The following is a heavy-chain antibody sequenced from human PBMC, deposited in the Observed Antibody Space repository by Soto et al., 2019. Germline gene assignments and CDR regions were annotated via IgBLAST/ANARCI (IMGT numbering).Heavy chain of an antibody. CDR1: GFTFSSYA. J-gene: IGHJ4*02. CDR3: ARVFWYYYGSGSYRGDYFDY. Sequence: GGSLRLSCAASGFTFSSYAMHWVRQAPGKGLEWVAVISYDGSNKYYADSVKGRFTISRDNSKNTLYLQMNSLRAEDTAVYYCARVFWYYYGSGSYRGDYFDYWGQGTLVTVSS. CDR2: ISYDGSNK. D-gene: IGHD3-10*01. V-gene: IGHV3-30-3*01.